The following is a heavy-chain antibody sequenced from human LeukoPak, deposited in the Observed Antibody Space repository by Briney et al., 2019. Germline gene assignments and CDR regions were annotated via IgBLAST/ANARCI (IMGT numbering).Heavy chain of an antibody. V-gene: IGHV5-51*01. D-gene: IGHD6-13*01. CDR2: FYPADSET. CDR1: GYSFTTYW. J-gene: IGHJ4*02. Sequence: GESLKISCKGSGYSFTTYWIAWVRQMPGKGLECLGLFYPADSETRYSPSFQGQVTFSADKSINTAYLQWSGLKASDTAIYYCARSPITVAGYFDFWGQGTLVTVSS. CDR3: ARSPITVAGYFDF.